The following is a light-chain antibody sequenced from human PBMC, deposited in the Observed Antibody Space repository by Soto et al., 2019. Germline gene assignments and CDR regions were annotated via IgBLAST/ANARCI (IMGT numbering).Light chain of an antibody. CDR3: QQYNSYQYT. Sequence: DIQMTQSPSTLYTNVGDRVTNTCRASQSISSWLAWYQQKPGKAPKLLIYKASSLESGVPSRFSGSGSGTEFTLTISSLQPDDFATYYCQQYNSYQYTFGQGTRLEIK. V-gene: IGKV1-5*03. CDR2: KAS. J-gene: IGKJ5*01. CDR1: QSISSW.